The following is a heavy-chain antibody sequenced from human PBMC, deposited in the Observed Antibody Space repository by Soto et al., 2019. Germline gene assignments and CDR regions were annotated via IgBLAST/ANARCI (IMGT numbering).Heavy chain of an antibody. D-gene: IGHD3-10*01. Sequence: SVKVSCKASGGTFSSYAISWVRQAPGQGLEWMGGIIPIFGTANYAQRFQGRVTITADESTSTAYMELSSLRSEDTAVYYCARAGSSLSTRYYYYGMDVWGQGTTVTVSS. CDR2: IIPIFGTA. V-gene: IGHV1-69*13. J-gene: IGHJ6*02. CDR3: ARAGSSLSTRYYYYGMDV. CDR1: GGTFSSYA.